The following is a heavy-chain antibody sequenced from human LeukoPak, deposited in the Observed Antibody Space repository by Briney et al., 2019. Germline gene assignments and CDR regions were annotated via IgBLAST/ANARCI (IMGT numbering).Heavy chain of an antibody. Sequence: ASVKVSCKASGYTFTSYYMHWVRQASGQGHEWMGIINPSGGSTSYAQKFQGRVTMTRDMSTSTVYMELSSLRSEDTAVYYCARDLGERLPDYWGQGTLVTVSS. D-gene: IGHD3-10*01. CDR3: ARDLGERLPDY. V-gene: IGHV1-46*01. J-gene: IGHJ4*02. CDR2: INPSGGST. CDR1: GYTFTSYY.